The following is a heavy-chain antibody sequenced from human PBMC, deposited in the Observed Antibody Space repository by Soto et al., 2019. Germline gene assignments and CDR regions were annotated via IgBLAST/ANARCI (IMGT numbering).Heavy chain of an antibody. Sequence: EVQLVESGGGLVKPGGSLRLSCAASGFTFSSYSMNWVRQASGKGLEWVSSISSSSSYIYYADSVKGRFTISRDNAKNSLYLQMNSLRAEDTAVYYCARGDCSSTSCSYFDYWGQGTLVTVSS. V-gene: IGHV3-21*01. CDR2: ISSSSSYI. CDR1: GFTFSSYS. CDR3: ARGDCSSTSCSYFDY. J-gene: IGHJ4*02. D-gene: IGHD2-2*01.